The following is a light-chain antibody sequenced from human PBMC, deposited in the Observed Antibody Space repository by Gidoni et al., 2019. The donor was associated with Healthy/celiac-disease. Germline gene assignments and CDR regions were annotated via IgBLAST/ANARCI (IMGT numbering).Light chain of an antibody. CDR3: QSYDSSLSGSYV. J-gene: IGLJ1*01. V-gene: IGLV1-40*01. CDR2: GNS. Sequence: QSVLTQPPSVSVAPGQRVTISCTRSSSNIGAGYDVHWYQQLPGTAPKLLIYGNSNRPSGVPDRFSGSKSGTSASLAITGLQAEDEADYYCQSYDSSLSGSYVFGTGTKVTVL. CDR1: SSNIGAGYD.